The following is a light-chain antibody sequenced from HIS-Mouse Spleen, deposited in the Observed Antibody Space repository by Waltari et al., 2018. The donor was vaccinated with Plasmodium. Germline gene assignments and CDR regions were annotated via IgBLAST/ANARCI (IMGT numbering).Light chain of an antibody. Sequence: QSALTQPPSASGSPGQSVTISCTGTSSDVGGYTYVSCYQQHPGKAPKLMIYDVIKPPAGVPDRFSGSKSGNTASLTVSGLQAEDEADYYCSSYAGSNNLVFGGGTKLTVL. CDR2: DVI. CDR3: SSYAGSNNLV. CDR1: SSDVGGYTY. V-gene: IGLV2-8*01. J-gene: IGLJ2*01.